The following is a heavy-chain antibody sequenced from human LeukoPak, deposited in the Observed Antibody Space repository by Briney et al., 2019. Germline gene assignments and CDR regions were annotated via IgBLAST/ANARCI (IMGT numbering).Heavy chain of an antibody. CDR3: ARVPASIVGAAFDY. D-gene: IGHD1-26*01. CDR1: GFTFSDYY. J-gene: IGHJ4*02. Sequence: SGGALRLSCAAPGFTFSDYYMSWIRQAPGKGLEWVSYISSSSSYTNYADSVKGRFTISRDNAKNSLYLQMNSLRAEDTAVYYCARVPASIVGAAFDYWGQGTLVTVSS. CDR2: ISSSSSYT. V-gene: IGHV3-11*05.